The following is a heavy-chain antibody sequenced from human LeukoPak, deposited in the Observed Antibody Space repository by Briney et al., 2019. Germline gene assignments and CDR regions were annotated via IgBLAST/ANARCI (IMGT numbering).Heavy chain of an antibody. V-gene: IGHV3-48*02. CDR2: ISSSSSTI. CDR1: GFTFSSYI. CDR3: ARDPIVVVPAAIDAFDI. Sequence: PGGSLRLSCAASGFTFSSYIMNWVRQAPGKGLEWVSYISSSSSTIYYADSVKGRFTISRDNAKNSLYLQMNSLRDEDTAVYYCARDPIVVVPAAIDAFDIWGQGTMVTVSS. J-gene: IGHJ3*02. D-gene: IGHD2-2*01.